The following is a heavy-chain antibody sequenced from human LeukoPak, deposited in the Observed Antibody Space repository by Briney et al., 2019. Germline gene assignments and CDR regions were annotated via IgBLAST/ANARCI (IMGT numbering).Heavy chain of an antibody. V-gene: IGHV4-59*01. CDR1: GGSFSSYW. J-gene: IGHJ4*02. CDR3: ARDRSSSPDYFDY. CDR2: ISYTGST. Sequence: SETLSLTWTVSGGSFSSYWWSWIRQPPGKGLEWIGYISYTGSTNYSPSLKSRVAISVDASKNQFSLKLSSVTAADTAVYYCARDRSSSPDYFDYWGQGTLVTVSS. D-gene: IGHD2-2*01.